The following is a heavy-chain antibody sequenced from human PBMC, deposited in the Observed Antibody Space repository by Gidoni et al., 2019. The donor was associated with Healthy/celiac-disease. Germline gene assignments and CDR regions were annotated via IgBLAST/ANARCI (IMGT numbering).Heavy chain of an antibody. CDR3: ASSLMITFGGVIV. V-gene: IGHV3-21*01. D-gene: IGHD3-16*02. CDR1: GFTFSSYS. CDR2: ISSSSSYI. Sequence: EVQLVESGGGLVKPGGSLRLSCAASGFTFSSYSMNWVRQAPGKGLGWVSSISSSSSYIYYADSVKGRFTISRDNAKNSLYLQMNSLRAEDTAVYYCASSLMITFGGVIVWGQGTLVTVSS. J-gene: IGHJ4*02.